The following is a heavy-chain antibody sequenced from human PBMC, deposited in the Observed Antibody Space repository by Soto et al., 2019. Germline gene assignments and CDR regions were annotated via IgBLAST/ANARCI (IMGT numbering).Heavy chain of an antibody. V-gene: IGHV3-7*01. CDR1: GLTFSSPW. D-gene: IGHD4-17*01. J-gene: IGHJ4*02. CDR3: TRDDYYGGTSRD. Sequence: EVQLVESGGTLVQPGGSLRLYCAASGLTFSSPWMSWVRQAPGKGLEWVANMKQDDSEKYYLESVKGRFTISRDNTKNSLDLQMNSLRVEDTAVYYCTRDDYYGGTSRDWGQGTLVTVSS. CDR2: MKQDDSEK.